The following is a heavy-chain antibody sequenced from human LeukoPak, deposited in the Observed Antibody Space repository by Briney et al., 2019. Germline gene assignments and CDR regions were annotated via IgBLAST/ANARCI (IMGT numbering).Heavy chain of an antibody. CDR2: IYYNEDT. Sequence: PSETLSLTCTVSGVSIYCSTYYWAWIRQPPGKGLEFIGSIYYNEDTFQNPSLKSRLTISVDTSANQFSLRLSSVTAADTAVYYCARQLAAGNDGFDVWGQGTMVTVFS. V-gene: IGHV4-39*01. D-gene: IGHD2-15*01. CDR3: ARQLAAGNDGFDV. CDR1: GVSIYCSTYY. J-gene: IGHJ3*01.